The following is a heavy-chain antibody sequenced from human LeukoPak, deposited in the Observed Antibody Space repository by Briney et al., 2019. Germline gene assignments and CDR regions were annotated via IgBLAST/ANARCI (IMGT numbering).Heavy chain of an antibody. D-gene: IGHD3-22*01. CDR1: GYTFSNYG. CDR2: ISAYNGKT. J-gene: IGHJ4*02. V-gene: IGHV1-18*01. Sequence: ASVKVSCKASGYTFSNYGITWVRQAPGQGLEWMGWISAYNGKTSYAQKLQGRVTMTTDTSTNTAYMELRSLRSDDTAVYYCARDLAWFIDTTGYYDYWGQGTLVTVSS. CDR3: ARDLAWFIDTTGYYDY.